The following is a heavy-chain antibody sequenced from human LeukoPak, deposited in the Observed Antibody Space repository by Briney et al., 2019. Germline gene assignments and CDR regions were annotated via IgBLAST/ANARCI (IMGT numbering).Heavy chain of an antibody. D-gene: IGHD5-18*01. CDR3: ARYNYGNSAVDY. V-gene: IGHV3-74*01. CDR1: GFTFSSYR. J-gene: IGHJ4*02. Sequence: GGSLRLSCAASGFTFSSYRMHWVRQAPGKGLVWVSRINSDGSNTIYADSVKGRFTISRDNAKNTLYLQMNSLRAEDTAVYYCARYNYGNSAVDYWGQGTLVTVSS. CDR2: INSDGSNT.